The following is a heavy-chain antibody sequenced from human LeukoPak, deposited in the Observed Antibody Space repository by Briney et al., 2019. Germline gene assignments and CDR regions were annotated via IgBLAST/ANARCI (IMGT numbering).Heavy chain of an antibody. J-gene: IGHJ4*02. Sequence: GGSLRLSCATSGFTFSSYAMPWVRQAPGKGLEWVAVISYDGSNKYYADSVKGRFTISRDNSKNTLYLQMNSLRAEDTAVYYCASGDDYGDYKFDYWGQGTLVTVSS. V-gene: IGHV3-30-3*01. CDR1: GFTFSSYA. CDR3: ASGDDYGDYKFDY. D-gene: IGHD4-17*01. CDR2: ISYDGSNK.